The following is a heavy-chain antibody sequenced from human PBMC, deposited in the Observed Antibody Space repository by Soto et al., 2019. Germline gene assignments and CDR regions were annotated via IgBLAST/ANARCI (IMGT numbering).Heavy chain of an antibody. CDR2: INPGGGYT. CDR3: GREYFDSRGTPPGD. V-gene: IGHV1-46*01. CDR1: GYTFTHYY. Sequence: ASVKVSCKTSGYTFTHYYMHWVRLAPGQGLEWMGVINPGGGYTTYAQKYQGRVTMTRDTSTSTVYMELSSLKSEDTAVYYCGREYFDSRGTPPGDWGQGTLVTVSS. J-gene: IGHJ4*02. D-gene: IGHD3-22*01.